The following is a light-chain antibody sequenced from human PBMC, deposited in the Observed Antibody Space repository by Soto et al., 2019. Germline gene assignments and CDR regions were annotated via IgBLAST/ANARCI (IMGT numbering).Light chain of an antibody. CDR2: DAS. J-gene: IGKJ4*01. V-gene: IGKV3-15*01. CDR3: QQYHTWPIT. CDR1: QGVSRK. Sequence: DIVMMQSPATLSVAPGERVTFSCRASQGVSRKLAWYQHKPGQAPRLLISDASTGATGIPARFSGSGSGTEFTLTISSLQSEDCAIYYCQQYHTWPITFGGGTKV.